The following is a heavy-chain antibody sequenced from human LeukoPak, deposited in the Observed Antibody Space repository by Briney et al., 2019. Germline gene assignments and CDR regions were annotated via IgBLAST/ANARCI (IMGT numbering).Heavy chain of an antibody. CDR3: AKDHPHYYDSSGYYYY. J-gene: IGHJ4*02. CDR1: GFTFSSYA. Sequence: GGSLRLSCAASGFTFSSYAMSWVRQAPGKGLECISGFSGSGGSTYYADSVKGRFTISRDNSKNTLYLQMNSLRAEDTAVYYCAKDHPHYYDSSGYYYYWGQGTLVTVSS. CDR2: FSGSGGST. V-gene: IGHV3-23*01. D-gene: IGHD3-22*01.